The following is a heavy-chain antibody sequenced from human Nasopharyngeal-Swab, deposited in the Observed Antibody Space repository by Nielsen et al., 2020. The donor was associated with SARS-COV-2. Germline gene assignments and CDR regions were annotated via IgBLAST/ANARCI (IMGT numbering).Heavy chain of an antibody. Sequence: GRSLRPSCGASGSTFSSYTMSWVRQAPGRGLEWVSAITGSGDATNYADSVRGRFTISRDNSKSTLYLQMNSLRAEDTAEYFCAKDGVRLNGIDVWGQGTTVTVSS. CDR3: AKDGVRLNGIDV. CDR2: ITGSGDAT. J-gene: IGHJ6*02. D-gene: IGHD3-10*01. V-gene: IGHV3-23*01. CDR1: GSTFSSYT.